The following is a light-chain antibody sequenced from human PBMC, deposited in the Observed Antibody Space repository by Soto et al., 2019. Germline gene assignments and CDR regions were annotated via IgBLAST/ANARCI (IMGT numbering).Light chain of an antibody. CDR2: EVS. J-gene: IGLJ3*02. Sequence: QSALTQPASVSGSPGQSITISCTGTSRDFSDHNHVPWYQHHPGKAPKLIIYEVSNRPSGVSNRFSGSKSGNTASLTISGLQAEDEADYHCSSYGGNDWVFGGGTKLTVL. CDR3: SSYGGNDWV. CDR1: SRDFSDHNH. V-gene: IGLV2-14*01.